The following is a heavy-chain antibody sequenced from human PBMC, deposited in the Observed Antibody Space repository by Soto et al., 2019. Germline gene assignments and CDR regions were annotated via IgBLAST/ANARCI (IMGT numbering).Heavy chain of an antibody. CDR2: TRNKANSYTT. Sequence: GGSLRLSCAASGFTFSDHYMDWVRQAPGKGLEWVGRTRNKANSYTTEYAASVKGRFTISRNNSKNSLYLQMNSLKTEDAAVYYYARAVPAASSSGYYFDYWGQGTLVTVSS. D-gene: IGHD6-13*01. V-gene: IGHV3-72*01. CDR3: ARAVPAASSSGYYFDY. J-gene: IGHJ4*02. CDR1: GFTFSDHY.